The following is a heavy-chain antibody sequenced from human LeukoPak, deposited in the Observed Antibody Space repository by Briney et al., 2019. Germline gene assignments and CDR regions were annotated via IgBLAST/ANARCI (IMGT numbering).Heavy chain of an antibody. D-gene: IGHD3-22*01. Sequence: PSETLSLTCAVYGESFSGYYWSWIRQPPGKGLEWIGEINHSGSTNYNPSLKSRVTISVDTSKNQFSLKLSSVTAADTAVYYCACRTYYYDSSGYWGQGTLVTVSS. V-gene: IGHV4-34*01. J-gene: IGHJ4*02. CDR3: ACRTYYYDSSGY. CDR1: GESFSGYY. CDR2: INHSGST.